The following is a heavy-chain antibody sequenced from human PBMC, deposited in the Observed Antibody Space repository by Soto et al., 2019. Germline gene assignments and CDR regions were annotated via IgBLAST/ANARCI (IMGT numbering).Heavy chain of an antibody. Sequence: SETLSLTCTASGGSISSYYWSWIRQPPGKGLEWIGYIYYSGSTNYNPSLKSRVTISVDTSKNQFSLKLSSVTAADTAVYYCARYYYGSGDGDYFDYWGQGTLVTVSS. CDR1: GGSISSYY. D-gene: IGHD3-10*01. J-gene: IGHJ4*02. V-gene: IGHV4-59*01. CDR3: ARYYYGSGDGDYFDY. CDR2: IYYSGST.